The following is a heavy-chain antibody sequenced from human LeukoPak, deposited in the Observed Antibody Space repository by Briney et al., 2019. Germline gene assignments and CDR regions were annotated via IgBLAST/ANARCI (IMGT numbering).Heavy chain of an antibody. V-gene: IGHV3-23*01. CDR1: GFTFTTYG. CDR2: ISGSGGST. J-gene: IGHJ4*02. CDR3: AKTSRMVRGVIDY. D-gene: IGHD3-10*01. Sequence: GGSLRLSCAASGFTFTTYGMTWVRQAPGKGLEWVSAISGSGGSTYYADSVKGRFTISRDNSKNTLYLQMNSLRAEDTAVYYCAKTSRMVRGVIDYWGQGTLVTVSS.